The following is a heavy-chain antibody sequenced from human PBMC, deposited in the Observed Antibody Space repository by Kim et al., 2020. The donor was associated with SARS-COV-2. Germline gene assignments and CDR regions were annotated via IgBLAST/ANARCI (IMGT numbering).Heavy chain of an antibody. D-gene: IGHD3-3*01. Sequence: SETLSLTCTVSGGSISSYYWSWIRQPPGKGLEWIGYIYYSGSTNYNPSLKSRVTISVDTSKNQFSLKLSSVTAADTAVYYCARDDGYYDFWSGYYSYWGQGTLVTVSS. CDR1: GGSISSYY. V-gene: IGHV4-59*13. CDR2: IYYSGST. J-gene: IGHJ4*02. CDR3: ARDDGYYDFWSGYYSY.